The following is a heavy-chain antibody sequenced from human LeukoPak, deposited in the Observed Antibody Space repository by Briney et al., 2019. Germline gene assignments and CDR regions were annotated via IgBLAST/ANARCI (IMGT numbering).Heavy chain of an antibody. J-gene: IGHJ3*02. D-gene: IGHD6-13*01. CDR1: GGSISSSSYY. CDR2: IYYSGST. Sequence: SETLSLTCTVSGGSISSSSYYWGWIRQPPGKGLEWIGSIYYSGSTNYNPSLKSRVTISVDTSKNQFSLKLSSVTAADTAVYYCARDGDLAAGAFDIWGQGTMVTVSS. CDR3: ARDGDLAAGAFDI. V-gene: IGHV4-39*07.